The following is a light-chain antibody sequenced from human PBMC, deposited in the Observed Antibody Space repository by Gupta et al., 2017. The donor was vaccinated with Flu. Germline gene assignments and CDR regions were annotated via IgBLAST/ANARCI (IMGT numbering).Light chain of an antibody. CDR1: LSISRY. V-gene: IGKV1-39*01. CDR3: QQSDGTPFT. CDR2: ATS. Sequence: DIQMTQSPSSLSASVGDRVTITCRASLSISRYLNWYQQKPGKAPILLIYATSSLESGVPSRFSGSGSGTDYTLTISRLQPEDFATYYCQQSDGTPFTFGPGTNVDMK. J-gene: IGKJ3*01.